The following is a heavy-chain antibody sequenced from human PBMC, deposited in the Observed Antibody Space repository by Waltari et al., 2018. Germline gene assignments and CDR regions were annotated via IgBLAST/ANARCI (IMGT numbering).Heavy chain of an antibody. CDR3: ARDLWGPYDFWGMDV. D-gene: IGHD3-3*01. J-gene: IGHJ6*04. CDR1: GGTFSSYA. Sequence: QVQLVQSGAEVKKPGSSVQVSCKASGGTFSSYAISWVRQAPGQGLEWMGGIVPIFGTANYAQKFQGRVTITTDESTSTAYMELSSLRSEDTAVYYCARDLWGPYDFWGMDVWGKGTTVTVSS. CDR2: IVPIFGTA. V-gene: IGHV1-69*05.